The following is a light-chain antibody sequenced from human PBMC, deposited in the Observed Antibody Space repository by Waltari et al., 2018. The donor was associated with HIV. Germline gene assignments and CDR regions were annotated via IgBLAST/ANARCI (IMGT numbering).Light chain of an antibody. V-gene: IGLV2-11*01. J-gene: IGLJ1*01. CDR1: SSDVGGYDY. Sequence: QSALTQPRSVSGSPGQTVTISCTGTSSDVGGYDYVSWFQQHPDKAPKLIIYDVGPRPLGVPDRFSGAKSGNTAFLTISGLQAEDVADYYCCSYAGTYTYVFGSGTEVTAL. CDR2: DVG. CDR3: CSYAGTYTYV.